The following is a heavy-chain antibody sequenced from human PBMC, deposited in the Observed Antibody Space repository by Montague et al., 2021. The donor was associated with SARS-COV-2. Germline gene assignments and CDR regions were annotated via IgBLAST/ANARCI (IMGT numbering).Heavy chain of an antibody. J-gene: IGHJ3*02. D-gene: IGHD1-7*01. CDR1: GDSVSRHNPA. Sequence: CAISGDSVSRHNPAWNWIRHSLSRPLERLGRTFYGSSWNTDYAVSVKSRITISPDTSKNQFSLHLNSVTPEDTAVYYCARGWNYAFDIWSQGTMVTVSS. CDR3: ARGWNYAFDI. CDR2: TFYGSSWNT. V-gene: IGHV6-1*01.